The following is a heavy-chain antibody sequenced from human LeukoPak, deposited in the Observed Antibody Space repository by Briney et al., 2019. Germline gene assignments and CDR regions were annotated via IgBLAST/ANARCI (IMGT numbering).Heavy chain of an antibody. V-gene: IGHV3-7*01. J-gene: IGHJ6*03. Sequence: PGGSLKLSCAASGFTFSNYWMTWVRQAPGKGLEWVANIKHDGSEDYYLDSVKGRFTISRDNAKNSLYLQMNSLTAEDTAVYYCAKWLTQYHYYMDAWGKGTTVTVSS. D-gene: IGHD6-19*01. CDR1: GFTFSNYW. CDR3: AKWLTQYHYYMDA. CDR2: IKHDGSED.